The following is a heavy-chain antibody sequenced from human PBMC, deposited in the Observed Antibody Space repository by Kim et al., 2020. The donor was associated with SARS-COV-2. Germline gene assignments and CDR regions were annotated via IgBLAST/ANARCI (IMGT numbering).Heavy chain of an antibody. D-gene: IGHD6-25*01. J-gene: IGHJ6*02. CDR2: IYYSGST. V-gene: IGHV4-39*01. CDR3: ARRRRGYYYYYGMDV. CDR1: GGSISSSSYY. Sequence: SETLSLTCTVSGGSISSSSYYWGWIRQPPGKWLEWIGSIYYSGSTYYNPSLKSRVTISVDTSKNQFSLKLSSVTAADTAVYYCARRRRGYYYYYGMDVWGQGTTVTVSS.